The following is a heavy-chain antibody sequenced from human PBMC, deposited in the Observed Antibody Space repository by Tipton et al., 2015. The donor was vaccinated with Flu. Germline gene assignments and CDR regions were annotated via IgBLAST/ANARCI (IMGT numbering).Heavy chain of an antibody. CDR2: IYYTGST. V-gene: IGHV4-59*01. CDR1: GDSINNYY. J-gene: IGHJ4*02. Sequence: TLSLTCTVSGDSINNYYWSWTRQPPGKGLEWLGYIYYTGSTNYSPSLKSRVTISLDTSKNQLSLKLNSMTAADTAVYYCARVNRGFFDYWGQGTLVTVSS. D-gene: IGHD1/OR15-1a*01. CDR3: ARVNRGFFDY.